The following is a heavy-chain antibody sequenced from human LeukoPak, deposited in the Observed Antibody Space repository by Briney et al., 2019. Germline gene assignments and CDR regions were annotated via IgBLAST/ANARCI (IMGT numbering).Heavy chain of an antibody. V-gene: IGHV3-21*01. CDR2: ISSSSSYI. J-gene: IGHJ4*02. D-gene: IGHD6-19*01. Sequence: GGSLRLSCAASGFTFSSYAMSWVRQAPGKGLEWVSSISSSSSYIYYADSVKGRFTISRDNAKNSLYLQMNSLRAEDTAVYYCARGRSGWSDYWGQGTLVTVSS. CDR3: ARGRSGWSDY. CDR1: GFTFSSYA.